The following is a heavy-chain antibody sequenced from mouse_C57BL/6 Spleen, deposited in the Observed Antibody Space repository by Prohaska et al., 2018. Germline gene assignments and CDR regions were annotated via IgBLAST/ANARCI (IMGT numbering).Heavy chain of an antibody. Sequence: EVQLQQSGPVLVKPGASVKMSCKASGYTFTDYYMNWVKQSHGKSLEWIGVINPYNGGTSYNQKVKGKATLTVDKSSSTAYMELNSLTSEDSAVYYCARKLFYDYYAMDYWGQGTSVTGSS. CDR2: INPYNGGT. CDR1: GYTFTDYY. J-gene: IGHJ4*01. V-gene: IGHV1-19*01. D-gene: IGHD2-3*01. CDR3: ARKLFYDYYAMDY.